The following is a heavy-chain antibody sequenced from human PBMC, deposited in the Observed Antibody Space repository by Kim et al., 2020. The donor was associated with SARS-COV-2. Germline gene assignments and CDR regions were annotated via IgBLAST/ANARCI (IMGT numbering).Heavy chain of an antibody. J-gene: IGHJ6*02. CDR1: GDSVSRDTGA. CDR2: TYYRSKWYN. V-gene: IGHV6-1*01. Sequence: SQTLSLTCAISGDSVSRDTGAWSWIRQYPSRGLEWLGRTYYRSKWYNEYAVSVRSRITINPDSSKNQFSLQLNSVTPEDTAVYYCARGISDLYYYGMDVWGQGTTVTVSS. CDR3: ARGISDLYYYGMDV.